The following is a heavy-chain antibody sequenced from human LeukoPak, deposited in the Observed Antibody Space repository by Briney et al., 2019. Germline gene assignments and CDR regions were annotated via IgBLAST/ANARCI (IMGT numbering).Heavy chain of an antibody. CDR2: IYYSGST. V-gene: IGHV4-39*07. J-gene: IGHJ5*02. Sequence: SETLSLTCTVSGGSISSSSYYWGWIRQPPGKGLEWIGSIYYSGSTYYNPSLKSRVTISVDTSKNQFSLKLSSVTAADTAVYHCAREALDYGDYFSWFDPWGQGTLVTVSS. D-gene: IGHD4-17*01. CDR1: GGSISSSSYY. CDR3: AREALDYGDYFSWFDP.